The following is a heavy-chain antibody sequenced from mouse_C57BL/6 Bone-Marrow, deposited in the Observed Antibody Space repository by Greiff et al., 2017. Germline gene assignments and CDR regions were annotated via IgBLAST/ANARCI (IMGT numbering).Heavy chain of an antibody. J-gene: IGHJ2*01. V-gene: IGHV1-55*01. D-gene: IGHD2-5*01. CDR3: ARDYSNLYYFDY. CDR1: GYTFTSYW. Sequence: QVQLQQPGAELVKPGASVKMSCKASGYTFTSYWITWVKQRPGQGLEWIGDIYPGSGSTNYNQKFKGKSTLTVDKSSSTAYMQLSSLTSEDSAVYYCARDYSNLYYFDYWGQGTTLTVSS. CDR2: IYPGSGST.